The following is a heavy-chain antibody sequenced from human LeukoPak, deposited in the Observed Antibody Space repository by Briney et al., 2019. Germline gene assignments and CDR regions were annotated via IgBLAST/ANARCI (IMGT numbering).Heavy chain of an antibody. CDR3: ARGRLRYFDWLLSPDFDY. CDR1: GGSFSGYY. CDR2: INHSGST. Sequence: SETLSLTCAVYGGSFSGYYWSWIRQPPGKGLEWIGEINHSGSTNYNPSLKSRVTISVDTPKNQFSLKLSSVTAADTAVYYCARGRLRYFDWLLSPDFDYWGQGTLVTVSS. D-gene: IGHD3-9*01. J-gene: IGHJ4*02. V-gene: IGHV4-34*01.